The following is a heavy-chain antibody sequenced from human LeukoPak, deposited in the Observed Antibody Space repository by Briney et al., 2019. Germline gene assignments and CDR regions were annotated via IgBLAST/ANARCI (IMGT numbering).Heavy chain of an antibody. Sequence: ASVKVSCKVSGYSLTQLSMHWVRQGVGRGLEWMGGFDPVDGETIYAQKFQGRVTMTENTSTDTAYMELSSLRSDDTAVYYCAILLEDYAFSTGSAKDYWGQGTLVTVSS. CDR1: GYSLTQLS. CDR3: AILLEDYAFSTGSAKDY. J-gene: IGHJ4*02. D-gene: IGHD3-3*01. CDR2: FDPVDGET. V-gene: IGHV1-24*01.